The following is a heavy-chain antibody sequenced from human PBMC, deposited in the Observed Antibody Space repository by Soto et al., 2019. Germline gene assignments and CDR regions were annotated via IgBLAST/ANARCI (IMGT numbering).Heavy chain of an antibody. Sequence: PGGSLRLSCAASGFTFSSYAMSWVRQAPGKGLEWVPAISGSGGSTYYADSVKGRFTISRDNSKNTLYLQMNSLRAEDTAVYYCAKSYSSGWYGYFDYWGQGTLVTVSS. V-gene: IGHV3-23*01. CDR3: AKSYSSGWYGYFDY. D-gene: IGHD6-19*01. CDR1: GFTFSSYA. J-gene: IGHJ4*02. CDR2: ISGSGGST.